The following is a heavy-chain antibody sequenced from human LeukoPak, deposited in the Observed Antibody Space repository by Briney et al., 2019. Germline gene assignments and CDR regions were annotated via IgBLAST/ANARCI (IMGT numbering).Heavy chain of an antibody. Sequence: PSQTLSLTCTVSGVSISSGSYYWRWLREPAGKGLEWIGRIYTSGSTNYNPSLKSRVTISVDTSKNQFSLKLSSVTAADTAVYYCARDGGIVGATMPAEYFQHWGQGTLVTVSS. J-gene: IGHJ1*01. V-gene: IGHV4-61*02. CDR1: GVSISSGSYY. CDR3: ARDGGIVGATMPAEYFQH. D-gene: IGHD1-26*01. CDR2: IYTSGST.